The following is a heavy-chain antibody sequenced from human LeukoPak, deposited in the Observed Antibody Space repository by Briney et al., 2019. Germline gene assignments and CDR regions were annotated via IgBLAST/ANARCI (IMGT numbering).Heavy chain of an antibody. V-gene: IGHV3-74*01. D-gene: IGHD5-18*01. J-gene: IGHJ4*02. CDR2: INTDGTTT. Sequence: GGSLRLSCAASGFTFSNYWMHWVRQAPGKGLLWVSRINTDGTTTTYADSVKGRFTISRDNAKNTLYLQMNSLRAEDTAVYYCARDGVRSYGYFDYWGQGTLVTVSS. CDR3: ARDGVRSYGYFDY. CDR1: GFTFSNYW.